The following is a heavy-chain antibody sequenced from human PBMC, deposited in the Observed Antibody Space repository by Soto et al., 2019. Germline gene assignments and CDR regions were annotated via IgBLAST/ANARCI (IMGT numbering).Heavy chain of an antibody. J-gene: IGHJ6*02. CDR2: IIAIFVTA. V-gene: IGHV1-69*01. CDR1: GGTFSSYA. Sequence: QVQLVQSGAEVKKPGSSVKVSCKASGGTFSSYAISWVRQAPGQGLEWMGGIIAIFVTANYAQKLQGRVTITADESTSTAYMELSSLRSEDTAVYYCARDEDYGGDRSTYYYGMDVWGQGTTVTVSS. D-gene: IGHD4-17*01. CDR3: ARDEDYGGDRSTYYYGMDV.